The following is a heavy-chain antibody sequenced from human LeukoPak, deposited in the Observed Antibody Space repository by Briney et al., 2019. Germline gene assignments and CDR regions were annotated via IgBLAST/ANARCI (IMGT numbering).Heavy chain of an antibody. CDR3: ANADPWFGEPNSMDV. CDR2: ISGSGGST. D-gene: IGHD3-10*01. CDR1: GFTFSSYA. J-gene: IGHJ4*02. V-gene: IGHV3-23*01. Sequence: PPGGSLRLSCAASGFTFSSYAMSWVRQAPGKGLEWVSAISGSGGSTYYADSVKGRFTISRDNSKNTLYLQMNSLRAEDTAVYYCANADPWFGEPNSMDVWGQGTLVTVSS.